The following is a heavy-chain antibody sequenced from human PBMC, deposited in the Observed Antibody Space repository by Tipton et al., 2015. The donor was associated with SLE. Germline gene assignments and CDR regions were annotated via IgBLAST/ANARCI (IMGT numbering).Heavy chain of an antibody. V-gene: IGHV4-59*11. Sequence: GLVKPSGTLSLTCTVSGGSITSRYWSWIRQPPKQGLEWIGWIYHTGSTDYNPSLKSRVTISVDTSKNQFSLRLSSVTAADTAVYYCARDYYGSGFDAFVIWGQGTMVTVSS. D-gene: IGHD3-10*01. CDR3: ARDYYGSGFDAFVI. J-gene: IGHJ3*02. CDR1: GGSITSRY. CDR2: IYHTGST.